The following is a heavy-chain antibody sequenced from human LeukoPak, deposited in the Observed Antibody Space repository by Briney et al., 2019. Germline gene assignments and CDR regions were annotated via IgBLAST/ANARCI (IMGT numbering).Heavy chain of an antibody. D-gene: IGHD6-19*01. CDR1: GFTFSTYN. V-gene: IGHV3-48*04. Sequence: PGGSLRLSCAASGFTFSTYNMNWVRQAPGKGLEWVSYISSGSSTIYYVDSVKGRFTISRDNAKNSLYLQMNSLRAEDTAVYYCAREYSSGWLFYFDSWGQGTLVTVSS. CDR3: AREYSSGWLFYFDS. J-gene: IGHJ4*02. CDR2: ISSGSSTI.